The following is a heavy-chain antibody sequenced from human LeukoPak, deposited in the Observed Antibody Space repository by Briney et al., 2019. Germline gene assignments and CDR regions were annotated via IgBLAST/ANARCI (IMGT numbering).Heavy chain of an antibody. CDR1: GGSISSGSYY. V-gene: IGHV4-61*02. Sequence: SQTLSLTCTVSGGSISSGSYYWSWIRQPAGKGLEWIGRIYTSGSTNYNPSLKSRVTISVDTSKNQFSLKLSSVTAADTAVYYCARLVITDMVRGPKKAFDIWGQGTMVTVSS. CDR2: IYTSGST. CDR3: ARLVITDMVRGPKKAFDI. J-gene: IGHJ3*02. D-gene: IGHD3-10*01.